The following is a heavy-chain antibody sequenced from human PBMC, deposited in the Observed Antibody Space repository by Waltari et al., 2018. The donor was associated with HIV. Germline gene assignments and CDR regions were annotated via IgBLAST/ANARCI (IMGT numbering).Heavy chain of an antibody. J-gene: IGHJ3*02. Sequence: QVQLVQSGAAVKKPGSSVKVSCKASGGTFTSTTLSWVRQAPGQGLEWMGRIIPILGIANYAQKFQGRVTITADKSTSTAYMELSSLRSEDTAVYYCARAPTAYCGGDCYSDAFDIWGQGTMVTVSS. CDR3: ARAPTAYCGGDCYSDAFDI. D-gene: IGHD2-21*02. V-gene: IGHV1-69*02. CDR1: GGTFTSTT. CDR2: IIPILGIA.